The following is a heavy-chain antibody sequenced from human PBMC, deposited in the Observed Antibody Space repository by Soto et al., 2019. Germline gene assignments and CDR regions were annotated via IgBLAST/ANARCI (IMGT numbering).Heavy chain of an antibody. Sequence: PETLPLTCVFSVGSISNNNWWSWVRQPPVNGLEWIGEIYHSGSTNYNPALKSRIAISADKSENQFSLRLSSVTAADTAVYYCARARTDAEGFGYYYGMDVWGQGTPVTVSS. V-gene: IGHV4-4*03. CDR2: IYHSGST. CDR3: ARARTDAEGFGYYYGMDV. CDR1: VGSISNNNW. J-gene: IGHJ6*02. D-gene: IGHD3-10*01.